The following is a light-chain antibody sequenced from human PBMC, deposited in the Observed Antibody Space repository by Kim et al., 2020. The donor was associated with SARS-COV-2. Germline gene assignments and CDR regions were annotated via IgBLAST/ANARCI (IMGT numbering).Light chain of an antibody. CDR1: SLRSYD. Sequence: AWGQTSRITCQGDSLRSYDASWYQQKPGQAPVLVIYGKNNRPSGIPDRFSGSSSGNTASLPITGAQAEDEADYYCNSRDSSGNHLVFGGGTQLTVL. V-gene: IGLV3-19*01. J-gene: IGLJ2*01. CDR2: GKN. CDR3: NSRDSSGNHLV.